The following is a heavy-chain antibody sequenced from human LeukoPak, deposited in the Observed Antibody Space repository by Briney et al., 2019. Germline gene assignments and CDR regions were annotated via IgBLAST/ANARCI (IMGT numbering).Heavy chain of an antibody. CDR1: GGSISSYY. V-gene: IGHV4-4*07. CDR3: ARDHYDILTGNDDAFDI. J-gene: IGHJ3*02. CDR2: IYTSGST. D-gene: IGHD3-9*01. Sequence: SETLSLTCTVSGGSISSYYWSWIRQPAGKGLEGMGRIYTSGSTNYNPSLKSRVTMSVDTSKNQFSLKLSSVTAADTAVYYCARDHYDILTGNDDAFDIWGQGTMVTVSS.